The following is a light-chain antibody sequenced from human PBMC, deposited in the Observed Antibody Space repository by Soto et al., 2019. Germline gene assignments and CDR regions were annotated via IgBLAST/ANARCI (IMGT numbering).Light chain of an antibody. V-gene: IGKV3-20*01. CDR3: QQFARSRT. CDR2: GAS. CDR1: QSVSSSY. J-gene: IGKJ1*01. Sequence: EVVLTQSPGTLSLSPGERATLSCRASQSVSSSYLAWYQQKPGQAPRLLFYGASSRATGIPDRFSGSGSGTDFTLSISRLEPEDFAVYYCQQFARSRTFGQGTRVEIK.